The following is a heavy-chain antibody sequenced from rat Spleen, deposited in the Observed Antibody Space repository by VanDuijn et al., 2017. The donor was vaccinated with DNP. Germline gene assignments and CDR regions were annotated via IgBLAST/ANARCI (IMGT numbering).Heavy chain of an antibody. J-gene: IGHJ3*01. D-gene: IGHD1-2*01. CDR3: ARTDFYSTYIPFAY. Sequence: EVQLQESGPGLVKPSQSLSLTCSVTGFSITSSHRWNWIRTFPGDKLEWMGYISYSGYTGYNPSLKSRISITRDTSKNQFFLQLNSVTTEDTATYYCARTDFYSTYIPFAYWGQGTLVSVSA. V-gene: IGHV3-1*01. CDR1: GFSITSSH. CDR2: ISYSGYT.